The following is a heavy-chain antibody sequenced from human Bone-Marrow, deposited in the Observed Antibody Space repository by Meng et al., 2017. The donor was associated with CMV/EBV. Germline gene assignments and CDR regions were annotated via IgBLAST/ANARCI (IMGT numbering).Heavy chain of an antibody. Sequence: ASVKVSCKASGYTFTSYGISWVRQAPGQGLEWMGWISAYNGNTNYAQKLQGRVTMTTDTSTSTAYMELSSLRSEDTAVYYCERGTYSSSSFGFYYYYYGMDVWGQGTTVTVSS. V-gene: IGHV1-18*01. CDR2: ISAYNGNT. CDR3: ERGTYSSSSFGFYYYYYGMDV. D-gene: IGHD6-6*01. CDR1: GYTFTSYG. J-gene: IGHJ6*02.